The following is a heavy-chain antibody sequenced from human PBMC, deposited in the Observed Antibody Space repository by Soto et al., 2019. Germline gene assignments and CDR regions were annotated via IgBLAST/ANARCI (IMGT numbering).Heavy chain of an antibody. V-gene: IGHV3-21*01. J-gene: IGHJ4*02. CDR1: GFTFSDYA. CDR3: ARGRYELLYDSFDY. Sequence: DVQLVESGGGLVKPGGSLRLSCAASGFTFSDYAMNWVRQAPGKGLEWVAHISSGGSDIYYADSLKGRFTISRDSAENSLYLQMNSLRPEDTAVYYCARGRYELLYDSFDYWGQGALVTVSS. CDR2: ISSGGSDI. D-gene: IGHD3-3*01.